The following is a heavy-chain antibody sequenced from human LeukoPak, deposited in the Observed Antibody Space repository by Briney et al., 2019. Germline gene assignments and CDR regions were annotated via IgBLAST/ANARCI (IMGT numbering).Heavy chain of an antibody. Sequence: SETLSLTCAVYGGSFSGYYWSWIRQPPGKGLEWIGEINHSGSTNYNPSLKSRVTISVDTSKNQFSLKLSSVTAADTAVYYCAGSPVKGYIYPRWFDPWGQGTLVTVSS. CDR3: AGSPVKGYIYPRWFDP. J-gene: IGHJ5*02. CDR1: GGSFSGYY. D-gene: IGHD2-15*01. CDR2: INHSGST. V-gene: IGHV4-34*01.